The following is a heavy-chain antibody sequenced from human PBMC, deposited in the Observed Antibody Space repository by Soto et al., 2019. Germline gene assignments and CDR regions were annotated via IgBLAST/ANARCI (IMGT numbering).Heavy chain of an antibody. CDR1: GFTFSSYA. D-gene: IGHD5-12*01. CDR2: ISYDGSNK. V-gene: IGHV3-30-3*01. Sequence: QVQLVESGGGVVQPGRSLRLSCAASGFTFSSYAMHWVRQAPGKGLEWVAVISYDGSNKYYADSVKGRFTISRDNSKNTLYLQMNSLGAEDTAVYYCASEGVGDGYNSDGMDVWGQRTTVTVSS. CDR3: ASEGVGDGYNSDGMDV. J-gene: IGHJ6*02.